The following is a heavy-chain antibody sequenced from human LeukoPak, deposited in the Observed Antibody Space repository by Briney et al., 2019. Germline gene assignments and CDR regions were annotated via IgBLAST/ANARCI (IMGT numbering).Heavy chain of an antibody. CDR3: ARHAPYYYDSTGYST. CDR2: IYYSGTT. CDR1: GGSISSSSYY. V-gene: IGHV4-39*01. J-gene: IGHJ4*02. Sequence: PSPTLSLTCTVSGGSISSSSYYWGWLRQPPGKGPEWIGSIYYSGTTYYNPSLKSRVTISVDTSKNQFSLMLSSVTAADTAVYYCARHAPYYYDSTGYSTWGQGTLVTVSS. D-gene: IGHD3-22*01.